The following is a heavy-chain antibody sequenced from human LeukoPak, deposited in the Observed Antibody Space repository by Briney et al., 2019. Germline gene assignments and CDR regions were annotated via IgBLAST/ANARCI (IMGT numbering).Heavy chain of an antibody. CDR2: IYYSGST. J-gene: IGHJ6*03. CDR1: GGSISSSSYY. V-gene: IGHV4-39*07. D-gene: IGHD5-18*01. CDR3: ARARIGYSYVYYYYYMDV. Sequence: SETLSLTCTVSGGSISSSSYYWGWIRQPPGKGLEWIGSIYYSGSTYYNPSLKSRVTISVDTSKNQFSLKLSSVTAADTAVYYCARARIGYSYVYYYYYMDVWGKGTTVTVSS.